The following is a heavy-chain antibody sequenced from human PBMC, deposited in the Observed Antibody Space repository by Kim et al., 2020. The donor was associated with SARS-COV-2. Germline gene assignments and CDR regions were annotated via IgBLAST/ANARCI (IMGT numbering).Heavy chain of an antibody. V-gene: IGHV3-74*01. J-gene: IGHJ6*02. CDR3: ARDPLLWFGEFTYYYYGMDV. Sequence: GGSLRLSCAASGFTFSSYWIHWVRQAPGKGLVWVSRINSDGSSTSYADSVKGRFTISRDNAKNTLYLQMNSLRAEDTAVYYCARDPLLWFGEFTYYYYGMDVWGQGTTVTVSS. CDR1: GFTFSSYW. CDR2: INSDGSST. D-gene: IGHD3-10*01.